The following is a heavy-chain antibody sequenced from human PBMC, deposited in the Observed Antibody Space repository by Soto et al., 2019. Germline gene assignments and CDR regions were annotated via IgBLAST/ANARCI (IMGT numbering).Heavy chain of an antibody. D-gene: IGHD3-16*01. CDR3: ARVGVGHYEFDY. Sequence: EVQLVESGGALVQPGGSLRLSCAASGFTFSSYWMHWVRQAPGEGLVWVSRIKTDGSSTSYADSVKGRFTMSRDNAKNTMYLQMNSLRAEDTAVYYCARVGVGHYEFDYWGQGTLVTVSS. CDR1: GFTFSSYW. CDR2: IKTDGSST. J-gene: IGHJ4*02. V-gene: IGHV3-74*01.